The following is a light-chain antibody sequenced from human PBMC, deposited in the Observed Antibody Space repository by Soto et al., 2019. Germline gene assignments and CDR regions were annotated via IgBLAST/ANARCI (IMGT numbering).Light chain of an antibody. CDR3: QQYAGSPRT. CDR2: GAS. Sequence: EIVLTQSPGTLSLSPGERATLFCRASQTITTSQLAWYQQKPGQAPRVLIFGASNRATGIPDRFSGSGSGTDFTLTISRLEHEDFAMYYCQQYAGSPRTFGQGTTVEIK. CDR1: QTITTSQ. V-gene: IGKV3-20*01. J-gene: IGKJ1*01.